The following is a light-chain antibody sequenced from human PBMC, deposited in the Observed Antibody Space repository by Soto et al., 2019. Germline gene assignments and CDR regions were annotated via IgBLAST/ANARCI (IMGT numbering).Light chain of an antibody. CDR2: VNSDGSH. CDR1: SGHSDRA. V-gene: IGLV4-69*02. CDR3: QTWGTDRWV. J-gene: IGLJ3*02. Sequence: QLVLTQPPSASASLGASVKLTCTLSSGHSDRAIAWHQQQPEKGPRYLMKVNSDGSHFKGDGIPDRFSGSSSGAERYLIISALRPEDEADYHCQTWGTDRWVFGAGTKLTVL.